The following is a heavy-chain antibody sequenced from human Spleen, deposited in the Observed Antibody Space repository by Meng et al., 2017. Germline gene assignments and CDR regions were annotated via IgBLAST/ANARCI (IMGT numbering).Heavy chain of an antibody. D-gene: IGHD6-13*01. CDR1: GYTFAAYW. CDR3: ARDEDISAAGKLFGDY. J-gene: IGHJ4*02. Sequence: VQLVQSGPEVKKPGASVKLSCKPSGYTFAAYWINWLRQAPGQGLEWMGRIDPNNDHTQYAQNFQGRVTMTSDTSISTVYMELNGLRSDDTAVYYCARDEDISAAGKLFGDYWGQGTLVTVSS. CDR2: IDPNNDHT. V-gene: IGHV1-2*06.